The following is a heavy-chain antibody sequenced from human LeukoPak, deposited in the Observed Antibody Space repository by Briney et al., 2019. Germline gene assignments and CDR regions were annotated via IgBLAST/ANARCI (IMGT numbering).Heavy chain of an antibody. CDR1: GGSISSYY. Sequence: SETLSLTCTVSGGSISSYYWSWIRQPPGKGLEWIGYIYTSGSTNYNPSLKSRVTISVDTSKNQFSLKLSSVTAADTAVYYCARLGAAGDKQLKRWFDPWGQGTLVTVSS. J-gene: IGHJ5*02. CDR3: ARLGAAGDKQLKRWFDP. D-gene: IGHD6-13*01. V-gene: IGHV4-4*09. CDR2: IYTSGST.